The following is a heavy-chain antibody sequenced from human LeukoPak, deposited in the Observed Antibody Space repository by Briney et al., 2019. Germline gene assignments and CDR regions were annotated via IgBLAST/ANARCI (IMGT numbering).Heavy chain of an antibody. Sequence: GGSLRLSCVASGFTFSSYAMSWVRQPPGKGLEWVSAISGSGSNTYYADSVKGRFTISRDKSKSTLYLQMNRLRAEDTAVYYCARGHSFYYDTSGHYLAYWGQGTLVTVSS. D-gene: IGHD3-22*01. CDR2: ISGSGSNT. CDR1: GFTFSSYA. V-gene: IGHV3-23*01. J-gene: IGHJ4*02. CDR3: ARGHSFYYDTSGHYLAY.